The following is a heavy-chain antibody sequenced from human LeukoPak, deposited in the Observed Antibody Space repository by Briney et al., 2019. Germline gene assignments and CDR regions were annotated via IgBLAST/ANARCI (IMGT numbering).Heavy chain of an antibody. CDR3: ARAYYDSSGYLDP. D-gene: IGHD3-22*01. Sequence: GGSLRLSCAASGFTFSEYYMSWIRQAPGKGLEWVSYISSSGSTIYYADSVKGRFTISRDNAKNSLYLQMNSLRAEDTAVYYCARAYYDSSGYLDPWGQGTLVTVSS. V-gene: IGHV3-11*01. J-gene: IGHJ5*02. CDR2: ISSSGSTI. CDR1: GFTFSEYY.